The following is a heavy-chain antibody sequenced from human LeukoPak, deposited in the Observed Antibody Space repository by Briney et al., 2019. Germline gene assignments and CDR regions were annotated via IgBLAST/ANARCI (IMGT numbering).Heavy chain of an antibody. D-gene: IGHD2-21*02. J-gene: IGHJ4*02. CDR3: ARDVKAAAILNFDY. Sequence: ASVEVSCKASGFTFTSSAVQWVRQARGQRLEWIGWIVVGSGNTNYAQKFQERVTITRDMSTSTAYMELSSLRSEDTAVYYCARDVKAAAILNFDYWGQGTLVTVSS. V-gene: IGHV1-58*01. CDR1: GFTFTSSA. CDR2: IVVGSGNT.